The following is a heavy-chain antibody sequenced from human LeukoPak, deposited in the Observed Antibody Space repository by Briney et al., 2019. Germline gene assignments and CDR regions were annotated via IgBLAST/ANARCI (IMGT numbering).Heavy chain of an antibody. CDR2: ISGSGGST. J-gene: IGHJ4*02. V-gene: IGHV3-23*01. D-gene: IGHD3-9*01. CDR1: GFTFSSYA. Sequence: SGGSLRLSCAASGFTFSSYAMSWVRQAPGKGLEWVSAISGSGGSTYYADSVKGRFTISRDNSKNTLYLQMNSLRAEDTAVYYCAKNHYDILTGHDYWGQGTLVTISS. CDR3: AKNHYDILTGHDY.